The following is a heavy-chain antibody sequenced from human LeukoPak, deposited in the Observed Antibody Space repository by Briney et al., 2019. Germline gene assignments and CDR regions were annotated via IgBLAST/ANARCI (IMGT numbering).Heavy chain of an antibody. CDR1: GGTFSSYA. D-gene: IGHD6-19*01. CDR2: IIPIFGTA. CDR3: ARKGGISSGWYDDAFDI. Sequence: SVKVSCKASGGTFSSYAISWVRQAPGQGLEWMGGIIPIFGTANYAQKFQGRVTITADESTSTAFMELSSLRSEDTAVYYCARKGGISSGWYDDAFDIWGQGTMVTVSS. J-gene: IGHJ3*02. V-gene: IGHV1-69*01.